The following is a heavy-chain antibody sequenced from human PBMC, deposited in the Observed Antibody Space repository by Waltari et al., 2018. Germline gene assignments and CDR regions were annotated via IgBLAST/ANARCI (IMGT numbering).Heavy chain of an antibody. J-gene: IGHJ5*02. CDR2: IYYTGGYT. CDR3: ANNEWGLPVS. Sequence: QVQLQESGPGLVKPSETLSLTCSVSGSSISSGYWWGWIRQPPGKGLEWIASIYYTGGYTYYNPSLRSRVTISSDTSKNQFSLRLTSVTAADTAVYYCANNEWGLPVSWGQGTLVTVSS. V-gene: IGHV4-38-2*01. CDR1: GSSISSGYW. D-gene: IGHD1-26*01.